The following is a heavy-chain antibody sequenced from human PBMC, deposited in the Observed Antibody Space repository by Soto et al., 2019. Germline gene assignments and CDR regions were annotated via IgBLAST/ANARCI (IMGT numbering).Heavy chain of an antibody. CDR3: ARVESLLWFGELSNWFDA. Sequence: LTCTVSGGCSSCRGSYWSWIRQRPWNGLEWIGYIYYSGSTYYNPSLKSRVNISVDTSKNQFSLKLSSVTAADTAVYYCARVESLLWFGELSNWFDAWGQGTLVTVSS. J-gene: IGHJ5*02. D-gene: IGHD3-10*01. V-gene: IGHV4-31*03. CDR2: IYYSGST. CDR1: GGCSSCRGSY.